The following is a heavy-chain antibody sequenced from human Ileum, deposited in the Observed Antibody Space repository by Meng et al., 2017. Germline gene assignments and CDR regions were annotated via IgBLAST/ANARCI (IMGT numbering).Heavy chain of an antibody. J-gene: IGHJ4*02. V-gene: IGHV4-61*08. CDR2: AGT. D-gene: IGHD7-27*01. Sequence: VPWQATGPGLWRPSETLSLICTVVGGSVSTSDYQWGWIRQPPRKGLEWIGYAGTNYNPSLKSRVTISVDTSKRQFSLKLTSVTAADTAVYYCARDHWGSLDYWGQGILVTVSS. CDR3: ARDHWGSLDY. CDR1: GGSVSTSDYQ.